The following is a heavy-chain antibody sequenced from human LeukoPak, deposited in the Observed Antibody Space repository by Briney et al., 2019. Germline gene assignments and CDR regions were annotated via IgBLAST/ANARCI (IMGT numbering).Heavy chain of an antibody. CDR3: ARRGSSSFAPDDY. Sequence: PGGSLRLSCAASGFTFSSYAMSWVRQAPGKGLEWVSAISGSGGSTYYADSVKGRFTIPRDNFKNTLYLQMNSLRAEDTAVYYCARRGSSSFAPDDYWGQGTLVTVSS. D-gene: IGHD6-6*01. J-gene: IGHJ4*02. CDR1: GFTFSSYA. V-gene: IGHV3-23*01. CDR2: ISGSGGST.